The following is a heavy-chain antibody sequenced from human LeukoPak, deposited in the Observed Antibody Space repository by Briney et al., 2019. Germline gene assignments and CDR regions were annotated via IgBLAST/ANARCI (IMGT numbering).Heavy chain of an antibody. CDR1: GLSLNNYA. Sequence: GGSLRLSCTASGLSLNNYAMSWVRQVPGKGLEWVSASSSSDDGKWYAESVRGRFTISRDTSKNTVYLQMNSLRAEDTAVYYCAKGDTTWELPHDYWGQGTLVTVSS. CDR2: SSSSDDGK. V-gene: IGHV3-23*01. J-gene: IGHJ4*02. D-gene: IGHD1-26*01. CDR3: AKGDTTWELPHDY.